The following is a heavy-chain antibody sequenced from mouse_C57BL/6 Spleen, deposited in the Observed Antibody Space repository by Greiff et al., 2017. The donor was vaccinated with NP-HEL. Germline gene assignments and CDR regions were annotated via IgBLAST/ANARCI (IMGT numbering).Heavy chain of an antibody. V-gene: IGHV1-69*01. D-gene: IGHD1-1*01. CDR1: GYTFTSYW. Sequence: QVQLQQSGAELVMPGASVKLSCKASGYTFTSYWMHWVKQRPGQGLEWIGEIDPSDSYTNYNQKFKGKSTLTVDKSSSTAYMQLSSLTSEDSAVYYWARSDGSSPWFAYWGQGTLVTVSA. J-gene: IGHJ3*01. CDR2: IDPSDSYT. CDR3: ARSDGSSPWFAY.